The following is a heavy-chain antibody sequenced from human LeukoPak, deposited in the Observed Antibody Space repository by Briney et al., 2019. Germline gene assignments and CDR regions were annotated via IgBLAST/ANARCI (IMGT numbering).Heavy chain of an antibody. CDR2: IYHSGST. J-gene: IGHJ3*02. Sequence: SETLSLTCAVSGYSISSGYYWGWIRQPPGKGLEWIGSIYHSGSTYYNPSLKSRVTISVDTSKNQFSLKLSSVTAADTAAYYCARLGYCSGGSCSRGAFDIWGQGTMVTVSS. D-gene: IGHD2-15*01. CDR1: GYSISSGYY. CDR3: ARLGYCSGGSCSRGAFDI. V-gene: IGHV4-38-2*01.